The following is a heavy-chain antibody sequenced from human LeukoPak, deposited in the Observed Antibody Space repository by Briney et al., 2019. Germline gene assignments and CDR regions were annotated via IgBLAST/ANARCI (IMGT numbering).Heavy chain of an antibody. CDR2: ISSSSSYI. CDR1: GFTFSSYS. CDR3: ARVGGYSYGEDYYGMDV. Sequence: GGSLRLSCAASGFTFSSYSMNWVRQAPGKGLEWVSSISSSSSYIYYADSVKGRFTISRDNAKNSLYLQMNSLRAEDTAVYYCARVGGYSYGEDYYGMDVWGQGTTVTVSS. D-gene: IGHD5-18*01. V-gene: IGHV3-21*01. J-gene: IGHJ6*02.